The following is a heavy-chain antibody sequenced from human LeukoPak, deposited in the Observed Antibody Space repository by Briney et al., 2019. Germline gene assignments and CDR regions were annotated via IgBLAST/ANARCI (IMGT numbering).Heavy chain of an antibody. CDR3: ARETVAGTFDY. J-gene: IGHJ4*02. D-gene: IGHD6-19*01. V-gene: IGHV3-11*01. Sequence: PGGSLRLSCGVAGFTLSDYYISWIRQAPGKGLEWVSDISSRDGTIHFADPVKGRFTMSWDNAENSLHLQMNSLRTDDTAVYYCARETVAGTFDYWGQGTLVTVSS. CDR1: GFTLSDYY. CDR2: ISSRDGTI.